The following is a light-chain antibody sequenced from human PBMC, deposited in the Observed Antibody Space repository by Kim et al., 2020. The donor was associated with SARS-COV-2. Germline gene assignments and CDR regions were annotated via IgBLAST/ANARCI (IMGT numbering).Light chain of an antibody. CDR2: QDS. Sequence: SVSPGQTASITCSGDKLGDKYACWYQQKPGQSPVLVIYQDSKRPSGIPEGFSGSNSGNTATLTISGTQAMDEADYYCQAWDSSTAVFGGGTQLTVL. CDR1: KLGDKY. V-gene: IGLV3-1*01. CDR3: QAWDSSTAV. J-gene: IGLJ2*01.